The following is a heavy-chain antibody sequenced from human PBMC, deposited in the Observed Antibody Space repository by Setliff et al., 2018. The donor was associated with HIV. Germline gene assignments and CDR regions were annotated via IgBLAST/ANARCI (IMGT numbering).Heavy chain of an antibody. D-gene: IGHD1-26*01. CDR3: ATDCAVVGGTGSLDS. Sequence: LRLSCAASGFTFSSYSMNWVRQAPGKGLEWVSYISSSSSTIYYADSVKGRFTISRDNAKNSLYLQMNSLRVEDTAVYYCATDCAVVGGTGSLDSWGQGTLVTVSS. V-gene: IGHV3-48*01. CDR1: GFTFSSYS. J-gene: IGHJ4*02. CDR2: ISSSSSTI.